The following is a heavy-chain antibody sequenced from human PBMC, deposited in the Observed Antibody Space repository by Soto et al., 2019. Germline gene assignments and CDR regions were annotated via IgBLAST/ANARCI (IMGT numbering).Heavy chain of an antibody. D-gene: IGHD3-16*01. CDR1: GYTFTSYA. CDR3: AIALGLYYFDY. CDR2: INAGNGNT. V-gene: IGHV1-3*01. Sequence: QVQLVQSGAEVKKPGASVKVSCKASGYTFTSYAMHWVRQAPGQRLEWMGWINAGNGNTKYSQKFQGRVTITRDTSASTAYMELSSLTSEDTAVYYCAIALGLYYFDYWGQGTLVTVSP. J-gene: IGHJ4*02.